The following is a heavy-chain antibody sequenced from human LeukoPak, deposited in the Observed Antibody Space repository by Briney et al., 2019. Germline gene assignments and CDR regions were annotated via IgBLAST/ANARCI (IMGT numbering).Heavy chain of an antibody. D-gene: IGHD7-27*01. Sequence: MAGGSLRLSCVVSGFSFSDHYMTWIRQAPGKGLEYISYLSNSGSDIFHADSVKGRFSISRDNAKNSVYLQMNSLRVEDTAVYYCARGHWGLDYWGQGTPVTVSS. J-gene: IGHJ4*02. CDR1: GFSFSDHY. CDR3: ARGHWGLDY. V-gene: IGHV3-11*01. CDR2: LSNSGSDI.